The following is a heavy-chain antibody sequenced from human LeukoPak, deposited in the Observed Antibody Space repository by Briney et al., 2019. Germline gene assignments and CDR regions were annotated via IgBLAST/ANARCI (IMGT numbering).Heavy chain of an antibody. CDR1: GGSISSYY. J-gene: IGHJ6*02. CDR2: IYYSGST. V-gene: IGHV4-59*01. Sequence: PSETLSLTCTVSGGSISSYYWSWIRQPPGKGLEWIGYIYYSGSTNYNPSLKSRVTISVDTSKNQFSLKLSSVTAADTAVYYCARDYGFGGYYYYGMDVWGQGTTVTVSS. D-gene: IGHD3-10*01. CDR3: ARDYGFGGYYYYGMDV.